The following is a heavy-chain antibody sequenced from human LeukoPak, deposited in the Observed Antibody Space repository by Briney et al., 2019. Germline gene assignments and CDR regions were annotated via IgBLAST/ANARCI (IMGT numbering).Heavy chain of an antibody. CDR1: GGFISSYY. J-gene: IGHJ6*03. V-gene: IGHV4-4*07. CDR2: IYTSGST. D-gene: IGHD3-3*01. Sequence: SETLSLTCTVSGGFISSYYWSWIRQPAGKGLEWIGRIYTSGSTNYNPSLKSRVTMSVDTSKNQFSLKLSSVTAADTAVYYCARDLVFRTIFGVVIPSMDVWGKGTTVTVPS. CDR3: ARDLVFRTIFGVVIPSMDV.